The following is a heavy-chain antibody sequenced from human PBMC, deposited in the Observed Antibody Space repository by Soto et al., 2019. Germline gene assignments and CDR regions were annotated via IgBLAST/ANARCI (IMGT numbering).Heavy chain of an antibody. CDR1: GFTFSSYS. CDR3: ASRPPYYYDSSGYYNY. CDR2: ISSSSSTI. V-gene: IGHV3-48*02. D-gene: IGHD3-22*01. Sequence: GGSLRLSCAASGFTFSSYSMNWVRQAPGKGLEWVSYISSSSSTIYYADSVKGRFTISRDNAKNSLYLQMNSLRDEDMAVYYCASRPPYYYDSSGYYNYWGQGTLVTVSS. J-gene: IGHJ4*02.